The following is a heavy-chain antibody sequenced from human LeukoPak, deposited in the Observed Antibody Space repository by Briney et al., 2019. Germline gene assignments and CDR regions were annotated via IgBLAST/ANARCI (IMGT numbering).Heavy chain of an antibody. CDR3: ARSSSGYRHARDPFDI. CDR1: GYSISNGYF. CDR2: IYHSGIT. J-gene: IGHJ3*02. D-gene: IGHD3-22*01. V-gene: IGHV4-38-2*02. Sequence: SETLSLTCTVSGYSISNGYFWGWIRQPAGKGLEWIGSIYHSGITYYNPSLKSRITISVDTSKNQFSLKLSSVTAADTAVYYCARSSSGYRHARDPFDIWGQGTMVTVSS.